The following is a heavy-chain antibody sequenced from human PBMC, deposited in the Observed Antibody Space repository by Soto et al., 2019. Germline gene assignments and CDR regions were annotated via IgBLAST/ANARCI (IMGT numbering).Heavy chain of an antibody. Sequence: GGSLTLSCAASGFTFSSYAMSWVRQAPGKGLEWVSAISGSGGSTYYADSVKGRFTISRDNSKNTLYLQMNSLRAEDTAVYYCAKDRPMVRDPLEFDYWGQGTLVTGSS. CDR2: ISGSGGST. CDR1: GFTFSSYA. D-gene: IGHD3-10*01. V-gene: IGHV3-23*01. CDR3: AKDRPMVRDPLEFDY. J-gene: IGHJ4*02.